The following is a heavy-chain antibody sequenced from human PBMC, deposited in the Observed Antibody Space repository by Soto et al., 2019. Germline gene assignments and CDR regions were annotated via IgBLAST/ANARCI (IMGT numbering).Heavy chain of an antibody. CDR3: ARGGRWLQWGMDV. CDR1: GFTFSSYS. CDR2: ISSSSSTI. D-gene: IGHD3-16*01. Sequence: ESGGGLVQPGGSLRLSCAASGFTFSSYSMNWVRQAPGKGLEWVSYISSSSSTIYYADSVKGRFTISRDNAKNSLYLQMNSLRAEDTAVYYGARGGRWLQWGMDVWGQGTTVTVSS. V-gene: IGHV3-48*01. J-gene: IGHJ6*02.